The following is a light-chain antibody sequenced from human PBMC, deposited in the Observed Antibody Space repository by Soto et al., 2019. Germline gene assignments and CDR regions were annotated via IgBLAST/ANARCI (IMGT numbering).Light chain of an antibody. V-gene: IGKV3-15*01. CDR3: QQYDNLPIT. J-gene: IGKJ5*01. Sequence: EIVMTQSPGTLSVSPGERATLSCRASENLNTNLAWYQQRPGQAPRLLIYGASTRATGVPARFTGSGSGTDFTFTISSLQPEDIATYYCQQYDNLPITFGQGTRLEIK. CDR1: ENLNTN. CDR2: GAS.